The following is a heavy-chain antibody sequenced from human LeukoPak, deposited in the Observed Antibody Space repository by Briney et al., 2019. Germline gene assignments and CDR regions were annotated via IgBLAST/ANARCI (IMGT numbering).Heavy chain of an antibody. J-gene: IGHJ4*02. CDR3: ANRIIVGATVQLDY. D-gene: IGHD1-26*01. CDR1: GFTFSSYA. Sequence: GGSLRLSCAASGFTFSSYAMHWVRQAPGKGLEWVSAISGSGGSTYYADSVKGRFTISRDNSKNTLYLQMNSLRAEDTAVYYCANRIIVGATVQLDYWGQGTLVTVSS. V-gene: IGHV3-23*01. CDR2: ISGSGGST.